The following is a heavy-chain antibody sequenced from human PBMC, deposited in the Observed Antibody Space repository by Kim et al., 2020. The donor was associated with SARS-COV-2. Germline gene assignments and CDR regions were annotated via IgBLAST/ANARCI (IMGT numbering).Heavy chain of an antibody. CDR2: ISAYNGNT. J-gene: IGHJ6*02. D-gene: IGHD2-15*01. V-gene: IGHV1-18*04. CDR3: ARGGRVVVAASVDDYYYGMDV. Sequence: ASVKVSCKASGYTFTSYGISWVRQAPGQGLEWMGWISAYNGNTNYAQRLQGRVTMTTDTSTSTDYMELRSLRSDDTAVYYCARGGRVVVAASVDDYYYGMDVWGQGTTVTVSS. CDR1: GYTFTSYG.